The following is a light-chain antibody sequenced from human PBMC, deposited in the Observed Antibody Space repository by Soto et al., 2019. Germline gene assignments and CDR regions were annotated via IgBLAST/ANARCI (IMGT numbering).Light chain of an antibody. CDR3: QQYANSHGT. J-gene: IGKJ1*01. CDR2: GAS. V-gene: IGKV3-20*01. Sequence: ENVMTQSPGTLSLSPGERATLSCRASQSVSTNYVAWYQQKPGQAPRLLIYGASSRASGIPDRFRGSGSGTGFTLTISRLEPEDFAVYYCQQYANSHGTFGQGTKVDI. CDR1: QSVSTNY.